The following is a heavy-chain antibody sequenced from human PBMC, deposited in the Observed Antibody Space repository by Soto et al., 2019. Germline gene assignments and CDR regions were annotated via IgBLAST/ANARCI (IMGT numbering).Heavy chain of an antibody. CDR2: ISYDGSNK. J-gene: IGHJ4*02. D-gene: IGHD1-26*01. CDR1: GFTFSSYG. CDR3: AKDRLWEPWEPQLGTVNY. V-gene: IGHV3-30*18. Sequence: GGSLRLSCAASGFTFSSYGMHWVRQAPGKGLEWVAVISYDGSNKYYADSVKGRFTISIDNSKNTLYLQMNSLRAEDTAVYYCAKDRLWEPWEPQLGTVNYWGQGTLVTVSS.